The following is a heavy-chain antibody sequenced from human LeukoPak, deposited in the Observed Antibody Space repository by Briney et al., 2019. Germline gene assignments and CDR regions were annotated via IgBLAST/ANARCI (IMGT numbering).Heavy chain of an antibody. CDR1: GYTFTDYF. J-gene: IGHJ4*02. V-gene: IGHV1-2*02. CDR3: ARDFSETSGFDH. D-gene: IGHD1-7*01. Sequence: EASVKLSCKAFGYTFTDYFIHWVRQAPGQGLEWMGWINPDMGHTEYAQSFQGRVTMTTDKSINTANMELNRLTSDDTAVYYCARDFSETSGFDHWGQGTLVTVSS. CDR2: INPDMGHT.